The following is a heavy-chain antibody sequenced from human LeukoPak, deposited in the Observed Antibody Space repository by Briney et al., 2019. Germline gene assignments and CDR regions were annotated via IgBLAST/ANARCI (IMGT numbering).Heavy chain of an antibody. CDR1: GFIFSHLT. CDR2: INGSGDAT. CDR3: AKSDCGSDGCKLLNY. D-gene: IGHD2-21*01. V-gene: IGHV3-23*01. J-gene: IGHJ4*02. Sequence: GSLKLSGEASGFIFSHLTISWVRKPPGRGLEGVRLINGSGDATKYADSVMGRFTISRDNSKSTVSLQMNSLRVEDTAIYYCAKSDCGSDGCKLLNYWGQGTLVTASP.